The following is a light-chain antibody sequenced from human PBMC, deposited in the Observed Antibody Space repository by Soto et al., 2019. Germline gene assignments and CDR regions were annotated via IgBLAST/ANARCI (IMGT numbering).Light chain of an antibody. CDR1: SSDVGGYNS. J-gene: IGLJ1*01. Sequence: QSALTQPASMSGSLGQSITISCTGTSSDVGGYNSVSWFQQHPGKVPKLMIYDVSKRPAGISFRFSGSKSGNTASLTISGLQAEDEAYYYCCSYRSTSTYVFGTGTKVTVL. CDR3: CSYRSTSTYV. CDR2: DVS. V-gene: IGLV2-14*03.